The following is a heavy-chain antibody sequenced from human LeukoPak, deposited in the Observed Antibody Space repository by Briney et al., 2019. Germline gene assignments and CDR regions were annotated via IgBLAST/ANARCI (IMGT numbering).Heavy chain of an antibody. CDR2: ISYDGSNK. CDR3: ARAIATRGHWFDP. CDR1: GFTFSSYA. V-gene: IGHV3-30*01. J-gene: IGHJ5*02. Sequence: PGRSLRLSCAASGFTFSSYAMHWVRQAPGKGLEWVAVISYDGSNKYYADSVKGRFTISRDNSKNTLYLQMNSLRAEDTAVYYCARAIATRGHWFDPWGQGTLVTVSS. D-gene: IGHD4-11*01.